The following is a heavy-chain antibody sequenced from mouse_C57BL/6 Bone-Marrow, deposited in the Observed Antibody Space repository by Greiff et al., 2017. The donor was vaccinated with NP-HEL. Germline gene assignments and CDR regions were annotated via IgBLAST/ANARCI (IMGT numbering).Heavy chain of an antibody. Sequence: QVQLQQSGPELVKPGASVKISCKASGYSFTSYYIHWVKQRPGQGLEWIGWIYPGSGNTKYNEKFKGKATLTADTSSSTAYMQLSSLTAEDSAVYYCATVWFAYWGQGTLVTVSA. CDR1: GYSFTSYY. J-gene: IGHJ3*01. CDR2: IYPGSGNT. CDR3: ATVWFAY. V-gene: IGHV1-66*01.